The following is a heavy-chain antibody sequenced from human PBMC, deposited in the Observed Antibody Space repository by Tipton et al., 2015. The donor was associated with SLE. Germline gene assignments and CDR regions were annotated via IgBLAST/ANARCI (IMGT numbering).Heavy chain of an antibody. CDR2: INHSGST. V-gene: IGHV4-34*01. J-gene: IGHJ3*02. CDR1: GGPFTGYY. D-gene: IGHD3-22*01. Sequence: TLSLTCAVYGGPFTGYYWSWIRQPPGKGLEWIGEINHSGSTNYNPSLKSRVIISVDTSKKQFSLKLSSVTAADTAVYYCAGHGYYYDSSGYDDAFDIWGQGTMVTVSS. CDR3: AGHGYYYDSSGYDDAFDI.